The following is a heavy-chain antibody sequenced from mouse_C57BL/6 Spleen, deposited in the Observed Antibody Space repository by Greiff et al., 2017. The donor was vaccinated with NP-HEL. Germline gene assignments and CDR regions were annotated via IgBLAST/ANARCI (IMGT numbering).Heavy chain of an antibody. CDR1: GYSITSGYY. CDR3: ARAQLGQGFAY. CDR2: ISYDGSN. J-gene: IGHJ3*01. Sequence: EVKLMESGPGLVKPSQSLSLTCSVTGYSITSGYYWNWIRQFPGNKLEWMGYISYDGSNNYNPSLKNRISITRDTSKNQFFLKLNSVTTEDTATYYCARAQLGQGFAYWGQGTLVTVSA. D-gene: IGHD4-1*02. V-gene: IGHV3-6*01.